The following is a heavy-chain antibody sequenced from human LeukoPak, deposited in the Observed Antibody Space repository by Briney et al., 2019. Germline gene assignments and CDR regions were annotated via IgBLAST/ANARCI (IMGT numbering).Heavy chain of an antibody. J-gene: IGHJ3*02. V-gene: IGHV4-34*01. Sequence: PSETLSLTCTVSGGSISSYYWSWIRQPPGKGLEWIGEINHSGSTNYNPSLKSRVTISVDTSKNQFSLKLSSVPAADTAVYYCAKSNGYGLVDIWGQGTMVTVSS. D-gene: IGHD3-10*01. CDR3: AKSNGYGLVDI. CDR2: INHSGST. CDR1: GGSISSYY.